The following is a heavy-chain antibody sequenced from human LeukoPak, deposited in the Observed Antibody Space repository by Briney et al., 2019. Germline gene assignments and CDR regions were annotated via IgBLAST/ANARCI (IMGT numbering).Heavy chain of an antibody. J-gene: IGHJ4*02. D-gene: IGHD2-15*01. Sequence: GGSLRLSCGASGFTFSRYVMSWVRQAPGKGLEWVSAIGGSGSRTYYADSVRGRFTISRDNSENTLFLQMNSLRAEDTAVYYCANAKGVGLGYCTGGSCSSFDYWGQGALVTVSS. CDR1: GFTFSRYV. V-gene: IGHV3-23*01. CDR3: ANAKGVGLGYCTGGSCSSFDY. CDR2: IGGSGSRT.